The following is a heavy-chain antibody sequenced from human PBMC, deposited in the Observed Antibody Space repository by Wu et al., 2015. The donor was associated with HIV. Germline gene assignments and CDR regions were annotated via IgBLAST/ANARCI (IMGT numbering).Heavy chain of an antibody. CDR1: GYTFSAHY. D-gene: IGHD3-3*01. Sequence: AQMVQSGTEVKKSGASLKISCTTAGYTFSAHYIHWVRQAPGQGLEWMGWINPATGDTKFVQTFQGRLAMTRDTATDTVNLILASVKPNDTATYYCARDWQFQVTFGDFYMDIWGQRDHSHRL. CDR2: INPATGDT. J-gene: IGHJ6*03. V-gene: IGHV1-2*02. CDR3: ARDWQFQVTFGDFYMDI.